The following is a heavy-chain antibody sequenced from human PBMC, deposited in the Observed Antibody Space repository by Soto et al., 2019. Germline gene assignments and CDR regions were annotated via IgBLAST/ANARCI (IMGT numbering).Heavy chain of an antibody. Sequence: QVQLVESGGGVVQPGTSLRLSCAASGFIFSNYAMHWVRQAPGKGLEWVAVISFDGSNKYYADSVKGRCTISRDKSNNTLYLQTYSMRGEVKAVFLWVREVIDWQYFDYWGLGTLVTVSS. J-gene: IGHJ4*02. CDR2: ISFDGSNK. CDR1: GFIFSNYA. V-gene: IGHV3-30*14. D-gene: IGHD2-21*01. CDR3: VREVIDWQYFDY.